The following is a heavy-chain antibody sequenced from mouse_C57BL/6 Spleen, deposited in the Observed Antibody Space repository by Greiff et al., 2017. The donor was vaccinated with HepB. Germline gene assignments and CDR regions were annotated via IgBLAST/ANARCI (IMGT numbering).Heavy chain of an antibody. CDR2: ISDGGSYT. CDR1: GFTFSSYA. V-gene: IGHV5-4*03. Sequence: EVKPVESGGGLVKPGGSLKLSCAASGFTFSSYAMSWVRQTPEKRLEWVATISDGGSYTYYPDNVKGRFTISRDNAKNNLYLQMSHLKSEDTAMYYCARRYYGSSYFDVWGTGTTVTVSS. CDR3: ARRYYGSSYFDV. J-gene: IGHJ1*03. D-gene: IGHD1-1*01.